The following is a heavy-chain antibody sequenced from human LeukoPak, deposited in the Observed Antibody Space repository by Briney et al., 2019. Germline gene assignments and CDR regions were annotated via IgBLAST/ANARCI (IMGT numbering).Heavy chain of an antibody. D-gene: IGHD2-15*01. CDR1: GFTFSSYW. CDR3: ARDPRLDDCSGGSCYGGIDY. V-gene: IGHV3-7*01. CDR2: IKQDGSEK. J-gene: IGHJ4*02. Sequence: GGSLRLSCAASGFTFSSYWMSWVRQAPGKGLEWVANIKQDGSEKYYVDSMKGRFTISRDNAKNSLYLQMNSLRAEDTAVYYCARDPRLDDCSGGSCYGGIDYWGQGTLVTVSS.